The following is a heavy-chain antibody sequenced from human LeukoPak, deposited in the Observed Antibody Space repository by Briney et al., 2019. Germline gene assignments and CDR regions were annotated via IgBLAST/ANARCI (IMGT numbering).Heavy chain of an antibody. CDR1: GGSFSGYY. CDR3: ARFDSSGYQYYFDY. J-gene: IGHJ4*02. V-gene: IGHV4-34*01. CDR2: INHSGST. D-gene: IGHD3-22*01. Sequence: PSETLSLTCAVYGGSFSGYYWSWIPHPPGKGLEWIGEINHSGSTNYNPSLKSRVTISVDTSKNQFSLKLSSVTAADTAVYYCARFDSSGYQYYFDYWGQGTLVTVSS.